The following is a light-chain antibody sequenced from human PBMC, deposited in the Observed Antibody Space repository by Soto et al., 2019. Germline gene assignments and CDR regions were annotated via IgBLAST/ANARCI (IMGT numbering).Light chain of an antibody. CDR2: AAS. V-gene: IGKV1-39*01. Sequence: DIQMTQSPSTLSGSVGDRVTITCRASQTISSWLAWYQQKPGKAPKLLIYAASSLQSGVPSRFSGSGSETDFTLTISSLQPEDFETYSCQQSYSTTWTFGQGTKVDIK. CDR3: QQSYSTTWT. CDR1: QTISSW. J-gene: IGKJ1*01.